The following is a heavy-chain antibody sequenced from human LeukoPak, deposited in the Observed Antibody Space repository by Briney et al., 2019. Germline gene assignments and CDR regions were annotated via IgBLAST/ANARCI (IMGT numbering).Heavy chain of an antibody. CDR1: GFTFSNYG. CDR3: ARYLGLSPFAS. Sequence: GRSLRLSCVASGFTFSNYGMHALRQAPGKGLEWVAVIWHGGSNENYADSVKGRFTISRDNSKNTLYLQMTSLRAEDTAVYYCARYLGLSPFASWGQGTLVTVSS. CDR2: IWHGGSNE. V-gene: IGHV3-33*01. J-gene: IGHJ4*02. D-gene: IGHD3-3*02.